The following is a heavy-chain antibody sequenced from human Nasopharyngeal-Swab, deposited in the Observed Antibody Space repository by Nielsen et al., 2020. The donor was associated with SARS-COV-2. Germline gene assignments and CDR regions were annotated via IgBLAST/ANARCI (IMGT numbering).Heavy chain of an antibody. D-gene: IGHD1-26*01. Sequence: GESLKISCAASGFTFSSYAMSWVRQAPGKGLEWVSVIYSGGSSTYYADSVKGRFTISRDNSKNTLYLQMNSLRAEDTVVYYCAKDQGSYYDYWGQGTLVTVSS. CDR2: IYSGGSST. J-gene: IGHJ4*02. CDR3: AKDQGSYYDY. CDR1: GFTFSSYA. V-gene: IGHV3-23*03.